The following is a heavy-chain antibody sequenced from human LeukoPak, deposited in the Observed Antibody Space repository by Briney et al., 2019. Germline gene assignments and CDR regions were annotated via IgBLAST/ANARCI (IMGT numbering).Heavy chain of an antibody. Sequence: PGGSLKLSCAASGFTFSGSSMHWVRQASGKGLEWVGRIRSEPNSYATAYAASVSGRFTISRDDSKNTAYLQMNSLKTEDTAVYYCTSATSNYSSSWYYYHGMDVWGQGTTVTVSS. CDR2: IRSEPNSYAT. CDR3: TSATSNYSSSWYYYHGMDV. CDR1: GFTFSGSS. J-gene: IGHJ6*02. V-gene: IGHV3-73*01. D-gene: IGHD6-13*01.